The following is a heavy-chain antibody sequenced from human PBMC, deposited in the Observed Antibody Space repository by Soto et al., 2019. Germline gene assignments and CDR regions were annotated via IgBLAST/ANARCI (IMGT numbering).Heavy chain of an antibody. CDR3: AKDIGAIAVAPGFQH. CDR1: GFTFDDYA. Sequence: EVQLVESGGGLVQPGRSLRLSCAASGFTFDDYAMHWVRQAPGKGLEWVSGISWHSGSIGYADSVKGRFTISRDNAKNYLYLPMNRLRAEDTALYYCAKDIGAIAVAPGFQHWGQGTLVTVSS. CDR2: ISWHSGSI. V-gene: IGHV3-9*01. D-gene: IGHD6-19*01. J-gene: IGHJ1*01.